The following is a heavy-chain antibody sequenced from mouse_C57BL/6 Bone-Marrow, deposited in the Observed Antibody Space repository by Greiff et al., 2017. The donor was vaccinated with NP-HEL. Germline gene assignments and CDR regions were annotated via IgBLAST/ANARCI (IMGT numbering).Heavy chain of an antibody. V-gene: IGHV5-15*01. D-gene: IGHD1-1*01. CDR1: GFTFSDYG. CDR2: ISNLAYSI. CDR3: ARHTTEGYFDV. J-gene: IGHJ1*03. Sequence: EVKLVESGGGLVQPRGSLKLSCAASGFTFSDYGMAWVRQAPRKGPEWVAFISNLAYSIYYADTVTGRFTISRENAKNTLYLEMSSLRSEDTAMYYCARHTTEGYFDVWGTGTTVTVSS.